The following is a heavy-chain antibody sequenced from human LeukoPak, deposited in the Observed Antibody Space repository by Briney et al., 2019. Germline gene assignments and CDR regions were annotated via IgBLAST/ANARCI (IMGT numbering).Heavy chain of an antibody. D-gene: IGHD3-22*01. V-gene: IGHV7-4-1*02. Sequence: ASVKVSCKASGYTFTSYAMNWVRQAPGQGLEWMGWINTNTGNPTYAQGFTGRFVFSLDTSVSTAYLQISSLKAEDTAVYYCARDPLNGDYYDSSGYYTRAEYFQHWGQGTLVTVSS. CDR3: ARDPLNGDYYDSSGYYTRAEYFQH. J-gene: IGHJ1*01. CDR2: INTNTGNP. CDR1: GYTFTSYA.